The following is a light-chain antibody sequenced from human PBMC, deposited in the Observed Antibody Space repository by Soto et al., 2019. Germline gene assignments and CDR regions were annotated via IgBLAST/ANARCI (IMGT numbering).Light chain of an antibody. V-gene: IGKV3-20*01. CDR2: GAS. Sequence: EIVLTQSPGTLSLSPGERATLSCRASQSVSSSYLAWYQLKPGQAPRLLIYGASSRATGIPDRFSGSGSGTDLTLTISRLEPEDFAVNYCQQYAGSPLYTFGQGTKLEIK. CDR1: QSVSSSY. CDR3: QQYAGSPLYT. J-gene: IGKJ2*01.